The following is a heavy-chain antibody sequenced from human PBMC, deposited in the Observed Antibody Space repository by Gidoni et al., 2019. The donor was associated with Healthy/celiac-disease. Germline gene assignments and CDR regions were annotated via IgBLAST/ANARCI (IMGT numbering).Heavy chain of an antibody. J-gene: IGHJ6*02. CDR1: RYPFTSCY. V-gene: IGHV1-46*01. CDR2: INPSGGST. CDR3: ARDWPRHGGSYYYGMDV. Sequence: QLQLVQSGAEVKKPCASVKVSCKASRYPFTSCYRHWERQAPGQGLEWMGIINPSGGSTSYAKKFQGRVTMTRDTSTSTVYMELSSLRSEDTAVYYCARDWPRHGGSYYYGMDVWGQGTTVTVSS. D-gene: IGHD3-10*01.